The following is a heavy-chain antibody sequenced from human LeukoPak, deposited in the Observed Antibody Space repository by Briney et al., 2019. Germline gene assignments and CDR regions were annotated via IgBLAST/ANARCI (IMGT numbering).Heavy chain of an antibody. D-gene: IGHD2-15*01. Sequence: SVKVSCKASGGTFSSYAISWVRQAPGQGLEWMGRIIPIFGTANYAQKFQGRVTITTDESTSTAYMELSSLRSEDTAVYYCARGGSSDETLGDYFDYWGQGTLVTVSS. V-gene: IGHV1-69*05. CDR1: GGTFSSYA. CDR2: IIPIFGTA. CDR3: ARGGSSDETLGDYFDY. J-gene: IGHJ4*02.